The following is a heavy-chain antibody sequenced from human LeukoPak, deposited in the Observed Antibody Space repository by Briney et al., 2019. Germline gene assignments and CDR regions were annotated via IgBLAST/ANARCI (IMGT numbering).Heavy chain of an antibody. Sequence: SETLSLTCAVSGVSISSSNWWSRVRQPPGKGLEWIGEIYHSGSTNYNPSLRSRVTISVDKSKNQFSLKLSSVTAADTAAYYCASKDDYYFNYWGQGTLVTISS. CDR1: GVSISSSNW. D-gene: IGHD4/OR15-4a*01. J-gene: IGHJ4*02. CDR2: IYHSGST. CDR3: ASKDDYYFNY. V-gene: IGHV4-4*02.